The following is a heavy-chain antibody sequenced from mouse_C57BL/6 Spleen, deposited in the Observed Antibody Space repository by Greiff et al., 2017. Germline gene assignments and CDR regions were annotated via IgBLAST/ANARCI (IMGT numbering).Heavy chain of an antibody. J-gene: IGHJ2*01. CDR3: ARGKPYYYGSSYVGFDD. CDR2: IHPNSGST. Sequence: QVQLQQPGAELVKPGASVKLSCKASGYTFTSYWMHWVKQRPGQGLEWIGMIHPNSGSTNYNEKFKSKATLTVDKSSSTAYMQLSSLTSEDSAVYYCARGKPYYYGSSYVGFDDWGQGTTLTGSS. CDR1: GYTFTSYW. V-gene: IGHV1-64*01. D-gene: IGHD1-1*01.